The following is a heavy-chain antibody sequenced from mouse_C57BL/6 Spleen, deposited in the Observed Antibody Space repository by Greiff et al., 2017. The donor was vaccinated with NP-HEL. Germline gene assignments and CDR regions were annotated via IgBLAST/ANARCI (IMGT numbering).Heavy chain of an antibody. Sequence: VQGVESGPGLVQPSQSLSITCTVSGFSLTSYGVHWVRQSPGKGLEWLGVIWSGGSTAYNAAFISSLSFSKDNSKSQVVFKMNSLRADDTAIYYCGGYGNLYARGYWGQGTSVTVSS. CDR3: GGYGNLYARGY. CDR1: GFSLTSYG. D-gene: IGHD2-1*01. J-gene: IGHJ4*01. V-gene: IGHV2-2*01. CDR2: IWSGGST.